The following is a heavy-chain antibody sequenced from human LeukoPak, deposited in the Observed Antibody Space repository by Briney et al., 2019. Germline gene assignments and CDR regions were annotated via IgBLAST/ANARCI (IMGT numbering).Heavy chain of an antibody. J-gene: IGHJ4*02. CDR1: GFTFSGSA. CDR2: IRSKANSYAT. CDR3: TRAGDDYVWEDFDY. V-gene: IGHV3-73*01. D-gene: IGHD3-16*01. Sequence: SLRLSCAASGFTFSGSALHWVRQASGKGLEWVGRIRSKANSYATAYAASVKGRFTISRDDSKNTAYLQMNSLKTEDTAEYYCTRAGDDYVWEDFDYWGQGTLDRASS.